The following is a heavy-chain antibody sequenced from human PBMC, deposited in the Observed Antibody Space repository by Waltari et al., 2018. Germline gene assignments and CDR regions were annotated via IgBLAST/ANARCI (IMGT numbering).Heavy chain of an antibody. CDR2: IYHSVST. Sequence: QVQLQESGPGLVKPSQTLSLTCTVSGGSISSGGYYWSWIRQHPGKGLEWIGYIYHSVSTYYNPAPKSRVTISVDRSKNQFSLKLSSVTAADTAVYYCARVGGYDSSQFDWGQGTLVTVSS. CDR1: GGSISSGGYY. D-gene: IGHD3-22*01. CDR3: ARVGGYDSSQFD. V-gene: IGHV4-31*03. J-gene: IGHJ4*02.